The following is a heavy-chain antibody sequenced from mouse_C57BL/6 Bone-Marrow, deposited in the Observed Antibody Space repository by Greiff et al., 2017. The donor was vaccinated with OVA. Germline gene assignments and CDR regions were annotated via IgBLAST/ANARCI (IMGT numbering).Heavy chain of an antibody. CDR1: GYTFTDYY. D-gene: IGHD1-1*01. Sequence: VQLKQPGAELVKPGASVKISCKASGYTFTDYYMNWVKQSHGKSLEWIGDINPNNGGTSYNQKFKGKATLTVDKSSSTAYMELRSLSSAASAVYYCARYGRSTRAWVAYWGQGTLVTVSA. CDR3: ARYGRSTRAWVAY. J-gene: IGHJ3*01. V-gene: IGHV1-26*01. CDR2: INPNNGGT.